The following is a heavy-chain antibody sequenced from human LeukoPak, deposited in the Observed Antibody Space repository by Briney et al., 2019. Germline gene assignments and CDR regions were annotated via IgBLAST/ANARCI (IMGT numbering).Heavy chain of an antibody. D-gene: IGHD7-27*01. Sequence: GGSLRLSCAASGFTFSSYAMSWVRQAPGKGLEWVSAITGSGGSTYYADSVKGRFTISRDNSKNTLYVQMNSRRAEDTAVYYCATERNWVFDYWGQGTLVTVSS. CDR3: ATERNWVFDY. CDR1: GFTFSSYA. CDR2: ITGSGGST. V-gene: IGHV3-23*01. J-gene: IGHJ4*02.